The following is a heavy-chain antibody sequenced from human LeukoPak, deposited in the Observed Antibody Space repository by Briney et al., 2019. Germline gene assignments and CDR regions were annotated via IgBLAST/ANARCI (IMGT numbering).Heavy chain of an antibody. V-gene: IGHV4-31*03. CDR2: IYYSGST. CDR3: ASRSPTGEKGYFDY. Sequence: SETLSLTCTASGGSIRSGGHYWSWIRQHPGKGLEWIGYIYYSGSTYYNPSLKSRVTISVDTSKNQFSLKLNSVTAADTAVYYCASRSPTGEKGYFDYWGQGSLVTVSS. J-gene: IGHJ4*02. D-gene: IGHD4-17*01. CDR1: GGSIRSGGHY.